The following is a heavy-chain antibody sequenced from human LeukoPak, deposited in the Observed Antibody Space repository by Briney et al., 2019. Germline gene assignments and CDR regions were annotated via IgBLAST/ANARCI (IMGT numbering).Heavy chain of an antibody. D-gene: IGHD1-26*01. CDR2: IYTSGST. CDR3: ARPGAMGEA. J-gene: IGHJ4*02. CDR1: GGSISSGSYY. Sequence: SSETLTLTCTASGGSISSGSYYWSWIPQPAGKGLESIGRIYTSGSTNYNPSLKRRITITVDTSKTQFLLKLSPVTAAAAAEYYCARPGAMGEAWGQGTLVTVSS. V-gene: IGHV4-61*02.